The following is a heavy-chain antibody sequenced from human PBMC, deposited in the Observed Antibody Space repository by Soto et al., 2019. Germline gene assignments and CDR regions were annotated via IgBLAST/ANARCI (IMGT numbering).Heavy chain of an antibody. J-gene: IGHJ5*02. CDR1: GGSISSGDYY. CDR3: ARERAHRSRFDP. Sequence: SETLSLTCTVSGGSISSGDYYWSWIRQPPGKGLEWIGYIYYSGSTYYNPSLKSRVTISVDTSKNQFCLKLSSVTAADTAVYYCARERAHRSRFDPWGQGTLVTVSS. V-gene: IGHV4-30-4*01. CDR2: IYYSGST.